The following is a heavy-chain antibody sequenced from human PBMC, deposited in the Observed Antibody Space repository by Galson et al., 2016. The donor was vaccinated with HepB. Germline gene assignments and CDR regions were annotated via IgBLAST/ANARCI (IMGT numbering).Heavy chain of an antibody. CDR1: GYSFISYG. J-gene: IGHJ6*02. CDR2: ISTYNGNT. D-gene: IGHD1-26*01. CDR3: ARDGTLSGSYYRFYGMDV. Sequence: SVKVSCKASGYSFISYGISWVRQARGQGLEWMGWISTYNGNTNYEQKFKGRVILTADISTSTAQMELRSLRSDDTAVYYCARDGTLSGSYYRFYGMDVWGQGTTVTVSS. V-gene: IGHV1-18*01.